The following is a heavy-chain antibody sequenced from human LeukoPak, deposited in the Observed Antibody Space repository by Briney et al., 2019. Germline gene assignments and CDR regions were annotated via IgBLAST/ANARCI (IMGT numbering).Heavy chain of an antibody. V-gene: IGHV4-61*02. CDR1: GGSISSGSYY. D-gene: IGHD2-2*01. CDR2: IYTSGST. J-gene: IGHJ5*02. CDR3: ARAGVPAAVYQP. Sequence: PSETLSLTCTVSGGSISSGSYYWSWIRQPAGKGLEWIGRIYTSGSTNYNPSLKSRVTISVDTSKNQFSLKLSSVTAPDTAVYYFARAGVPAAVYQPWGQGTLVTVSS.